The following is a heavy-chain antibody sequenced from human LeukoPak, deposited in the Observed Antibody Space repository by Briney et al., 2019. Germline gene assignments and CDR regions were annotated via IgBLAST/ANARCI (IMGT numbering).Heavy chain of an antibody. Sequence: GGSLRLSCAASGFTFSSYAMSWVRQAPGKGLEWVSAISGSGGSTYYADSVKGRFTISRDNAKNSLYLQMNSLRAEDTAVYYCARAPGPLHNYDILTGFSVWFDYWGQGTLVTVSS. J-gene: IGHJ4*02. D-gene: IGHD3-9*01. CDR3: ARAPGPLHNYDILTGFSVWFDY. V-gene: IGHV3-23*01. CDR2: ISGSGGST. CDR1: GFTFSSYA.